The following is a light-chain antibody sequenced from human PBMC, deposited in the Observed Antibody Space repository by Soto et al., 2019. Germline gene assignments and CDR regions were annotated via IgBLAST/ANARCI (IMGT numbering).Light chain of an antibody. CDR3: QVWDSSTVV. CDR2: RDN. V-gene: IGLV3-9*01. Sequence: SYELTQPLSVSVALGQTASITCGGNNIGSTNVHWYQQKPGQAPVLAIYRDNNRPSGIPERFSGSNSGNTATLTISRAQAGDEADYYCQVWDSSTVVFGGGTKLTVL. J-gene: IGLJ2*01. CDR1: NIGSTN.